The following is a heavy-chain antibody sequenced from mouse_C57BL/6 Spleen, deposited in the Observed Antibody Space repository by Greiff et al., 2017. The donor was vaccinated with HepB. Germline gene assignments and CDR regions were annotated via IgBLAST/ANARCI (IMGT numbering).Heavy chain of an antibody. J-gene: IGHJ1*03. Sequence: QVQLQQPGAELVKPGASVKLSCKASGYTFTSYWMQWVKQRPGQGLEWIGEIDPSDSYTNYNPKFKGKATLTVDTSSSTAYMQLSSLTSEDSAVYYCARINGNYWYFDVWGTGTTVTVSS. D-gene: IGHD2-1*01. CDR3: ARINGNYWYFDV. CDR1: GYTFTSYW. V-gene: IGHV1-50*01. CDR2: IDPSDSYT.